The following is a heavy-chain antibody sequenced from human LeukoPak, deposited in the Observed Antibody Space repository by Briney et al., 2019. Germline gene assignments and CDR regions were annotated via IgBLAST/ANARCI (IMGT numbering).Heavy chain of an antibody. Sequence: SETLSLTCNVSGGSINSISYYWGWIRQPPGKGLEWIGSIYYSGSTYYNPSLKSRVTISVDTSKNQFSLKLSSVTAADTAVYYCARGEDIVVVVRAFDIWGQGTMVTVSS. CDR2: IYYSGST. D-gene: IGHD2-15*01. CDR1: GGSINSISYY. CDR3: ARGEDIVVVVRAFDI. J-gene: IGHJ3*02. V-gene: IGHV4-39*01.